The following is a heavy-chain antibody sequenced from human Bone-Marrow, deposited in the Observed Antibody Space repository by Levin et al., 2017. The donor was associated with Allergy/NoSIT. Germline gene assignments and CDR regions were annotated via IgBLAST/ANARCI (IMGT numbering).Heavy chain of an antibody. Sequence: GGSLRLSCAASGFTFSSYGMHWVRQAPGKGLEWVAVISYDGSNKYYADSVKGRFTISRDNSKNTLYLQMNSLRAEDTAVYYCAKVGVGSGWIFDYWGQGTLVTVSS. CDR1: GFTFSSYG. J-gene: IGHJ4*02. CDR3: AKVGVGSGWIFDY. D-gene: IGHD6-19*01. V-gene: IGHV3-30*18. CDR2: ISYDGSNK.